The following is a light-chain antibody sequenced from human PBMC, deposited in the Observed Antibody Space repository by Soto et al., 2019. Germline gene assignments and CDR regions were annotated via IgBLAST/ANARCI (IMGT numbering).Light chain of an antibody. CDR1: QSVSSSY. CDR2: GAS. Sequence: EIVLTQSPATLSLSPVERVTLSFMASQSVSSSYLAWYQQKPGQAPRLLIYGASSRATGIPDRFSGSGSGTDFTLTISRLEPEDFAVYYCQQYGSSLSITFGQGTRLEIK. V-gene: IGKV3-20*01. CDR3: QQYGSSLSIT. J-gene: IGKJ5*01.